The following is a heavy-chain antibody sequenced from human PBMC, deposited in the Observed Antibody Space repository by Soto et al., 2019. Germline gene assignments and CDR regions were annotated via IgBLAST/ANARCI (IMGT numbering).Heavy chain of an antibody. J-gene: IGHJ3*02. V-gene: IGHV4-59*01. D-gene: IGHD3-10*01. Sequence: KTSETLSLTCTVSGGSISSYYWSWIRQPPGKGLEWIGYIYYSGSTNYNPSLKSRVTISVDTSKNQFSLKLSPVTAADTAVYYCARVWGGAFDIWGQGTMVTVSS. CDR1: GGSISSYY. CDR3: ARVWGGAFDI. CDR2: IYYSGST.